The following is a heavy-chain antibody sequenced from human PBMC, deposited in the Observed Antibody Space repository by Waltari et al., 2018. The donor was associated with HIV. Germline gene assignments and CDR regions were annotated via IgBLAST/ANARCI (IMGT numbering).Heavy chain of an antibody. Sequence: QVQIQRWGAGLCTPSQTLSHTASCNGGSFRGYSLIGIRQSPGVGLEWIVESNLTGGAYYNPSLKSRVIVSVDTSKNHISLKVHSVTVADTAIYYCVKSRRHDSGWHDRTDYWGQGTLVTVSS. CDR2: SNLTGGA. V-gene: IGHV4-34*01. J-gene: IGHJ4*02. CDR1: GGSFRGYS. D-gene: IGHD5-12*01. CDR3: VKSRRHDSGWHDRTDY.